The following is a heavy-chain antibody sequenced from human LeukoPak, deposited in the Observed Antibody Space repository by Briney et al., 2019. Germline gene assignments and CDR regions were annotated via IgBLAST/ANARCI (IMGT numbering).Heavy chain of an antibody. J-gene: IGHJ4*02. Sequence: GGSLRLSCAASGFTFDDYGMSWVRQAPGKGLEWVSGFSGRGGGTQYADSVKGRFTISRDNSKNTLYLQMNSLRVEDTAVYYCAKDQEGGSYFDYWGQGTLVTVSS. D-gene: IGHD1-26*01. CDR2: FSGRGGGT. V-gene: IGHV3-23*01. CDR1: GFTFDDYG. CDR3: AKDQEGGSYFDY.